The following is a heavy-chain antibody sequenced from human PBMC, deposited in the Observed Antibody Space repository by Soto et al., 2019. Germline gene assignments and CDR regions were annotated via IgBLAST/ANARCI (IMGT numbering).Heavy chain of an antibody. CDR2: IYWDDDK. Sequence: QITLKESGPTLVKPTQTLTLTCTFSGFSLSTSGVGVGWIRQPPGKALEWLALIYWDDDKRYSPSLKSRLTITKDPPKNQVVLTMTNMDPVDTATYYCAHRLSDRTTVTPGSWFDPWGQGTLVTVSS. CDR3: AHRLSDRTTVTPGSWFDP. J-gene: IGHJ5*02. CDR1: GFSLSTSGVG. V-gene: IGHV2-5*02. D-gene: IGHD4-17*01.